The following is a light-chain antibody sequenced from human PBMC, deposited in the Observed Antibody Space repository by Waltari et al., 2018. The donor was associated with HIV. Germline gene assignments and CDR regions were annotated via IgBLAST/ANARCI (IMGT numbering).Light chain of an antibody. CDR1: SSDVGGYNY. J-gene: IGLJ2*01. CDR3: SSYAGSSNVV. V-gene: IGLV2-8*01. Sequence: QSALTQPPSASGSPGQSVTISCTGTSSDVGGYNYVSWYQQPPGKAPKRMIYEVSKRPSGVPGRFSCSKSGNTASLTVSVLQAEDEADYYCSSYAGSSNVVFGGGTKLTVL. CDR2: EVS.